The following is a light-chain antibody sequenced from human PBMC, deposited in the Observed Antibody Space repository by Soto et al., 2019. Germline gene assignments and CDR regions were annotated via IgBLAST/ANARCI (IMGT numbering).Light chain of an antibody. J-gene: IGKJ1*01. CDR2: DAS. CDR1: QSISSW. CDR3: QQDNSYSGT. V-gene: IGKV1-5*01. Sequence: IHIALVSSPLSASLRHRDTVSCRASQSISSWVAWYQQKPGKAPKLLIYDASSLESGVPSRFSGSGSGTEFTLTISSLQPDDFATYYCQQDNSYSGTFGQGTKVDIK.